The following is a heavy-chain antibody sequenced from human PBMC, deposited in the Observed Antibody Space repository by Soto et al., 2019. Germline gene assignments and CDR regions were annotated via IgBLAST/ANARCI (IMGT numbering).Heavy chain of an antibody. CDR1: GFTFSNYE. Sequence: EAQLVESGGGLVQPGGSLRLSCAASGFTFSNYEMHWVRQAPGKGLEYVSGISNNGAHTDYAKSVKGRFTISRDNSENTLHLQMGSLRAEDTALYYCARRGYGSRWPNVYMDVCGKGTTVTVSS. J-gene: IGHJ6*03. D-gene: IGHD6-13*01. CDR3: ARRGYGSRWPNVYMDV. CDR2: ISNNGAHT. V-gene: IGHV3-64*01.